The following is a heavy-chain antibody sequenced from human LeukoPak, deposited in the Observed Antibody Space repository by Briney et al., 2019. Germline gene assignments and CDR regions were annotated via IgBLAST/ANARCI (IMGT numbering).Heavy chain of an antibody. CDR3: ARESSSWVNYYYYYMDV. J-gene: IGHJ6*03. V-gene: IGHV4-39*07. CDR2: IYYSGST. CDR1: GGSISSSSYY. Sequence: SETLSLTCTVSGGSISSSSYYWGWIRQPPGKGLEWIGSIYYSGSTYYNPSLKGRVTISVDTSKNQFSLKLSSVTAADTAVYYCARESSSWVNYYYYYMDVWGKGTTVTVSS. D-gene: IGHD6-13*01.